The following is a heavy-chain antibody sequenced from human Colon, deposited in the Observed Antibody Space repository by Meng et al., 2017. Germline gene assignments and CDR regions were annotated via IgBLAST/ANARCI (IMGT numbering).Heavy chain of an antibody. J-gene: IGHJ4*02. Sequence: QVQLQQGGVGLFKPSETLSLTCAVYGGSFSGYYWSWIRQPPGKGLEWIGEINHSGSTNYNPSLKSRVTISVDTSKNQFSLKLSSVTAADTAVYYCARGWGYCSSTSCYFLDYWGQGTLVTVSS. V-gene: IGHV4-34*01. CDR2: INHSGST. CDR1: GGSFSGYY. CDR3: ARGWGYCSSTSCYFLDY. D-gene: IGHD2-2*01.